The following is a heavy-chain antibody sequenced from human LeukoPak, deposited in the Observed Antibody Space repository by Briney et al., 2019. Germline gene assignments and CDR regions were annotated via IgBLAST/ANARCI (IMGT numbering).Heavy chain of an antibody. CDR3: AKQSTARSLGE. J-gene: IGHJ4*01. Sequence: QPGGPRRFSWAASGFTFGNVAMSWLRQAPGKGLKWVSGISVSGDRTYYADSVRGRFTISRGNSKNTLYLQMNNLRGDDTAVYYCAKQSTARSLGEGGHGTLVTVSS. CDR1: GFTFGNVA. CDR2: ISVSGDRT. V-gene: IGHV3-23*01. D-gene: IGHD6-6*01.